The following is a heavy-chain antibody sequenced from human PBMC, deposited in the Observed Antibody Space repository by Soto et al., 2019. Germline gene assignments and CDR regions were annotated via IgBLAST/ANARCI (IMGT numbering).Heavy chain of an antibody. V-gene: IGHV3-23*01. CDR1: GFTFNNYA. Sequence: GGSLRLSCAASGFTFNNYAMSWVRQAPGKGLEWVSGISDSGVSTYYGDSVKGRFTISRDNSKNTLYLQMNSLRAEDTAVYYCAKDGDWGVYGMDVWGQGTTVTVSS. CDR2: ISDSGVST. D-gene: IGHD3-10*01. J-gene: IGHJ6*02. CDR3: AKDGDWGVYGMDV.